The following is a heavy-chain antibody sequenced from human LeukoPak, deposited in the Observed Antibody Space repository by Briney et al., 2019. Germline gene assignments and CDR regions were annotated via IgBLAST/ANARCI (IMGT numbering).Heavy chain of an antibody. D-gene: IGHD3-3*01. Sequence: PGGSLRLSCAASGFTFSSYAMSWVGQAPGKGLEWVSAISGSGGSTYYADSVKGRFTISRDNSKNTLYLQMNSLRAEDTAVYYCAKQSSDFGVVRAPDYWGQGTLVTVSS. V-gene: IGHV3-23*01. J-gene: IGHJ4*02. CDR1: GFTFSSYA. CDR2: ISGSGGST. CDR3: AKQSSDFGVVRAPDY.